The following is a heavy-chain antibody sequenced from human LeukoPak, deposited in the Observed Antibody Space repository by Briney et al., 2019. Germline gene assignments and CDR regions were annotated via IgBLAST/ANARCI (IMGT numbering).Heavy chain of an antibody. Sequence: ASVKVSCKASGGTFSSYAISWVRQARGQGLEWMGGIIPIFGTANYAQKFQGRVTITADESTSTAYMELSSLRSEDTAVYYCARDRSFDGGLVPGGFDYWGQGTLVTVSS. CDR3: ARDRSFDGGLVPGGFDY. CDR1: GGTFSSYA. V-gene: IGHV1-69*13. CDR2: IIPIFGTA. J-gene: IGHJ4*02. D-gene: IGHD3-16*01.